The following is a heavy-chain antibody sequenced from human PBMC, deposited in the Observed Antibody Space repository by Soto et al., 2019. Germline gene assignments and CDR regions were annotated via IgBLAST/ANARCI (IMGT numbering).Heavy chain of an antibody. CDR3: ARHYGYTYGPDY. CDR1: GGSIGSYY. D-gene: IGHD5-18*01. CDR2: VYYSGTT. J-gene: IGHJ4*02. V-gene: IGHV4-59*01. Sequence: SETLSLTCTVSGGSIGSYYWSWIRQPPGKGLEWIGHVYYSGTTNYNPSLESRVTISVDASKNQFSLRLSSVTAADTAVYYCARHYGYTYGPDYWGQGAQVTVSS.